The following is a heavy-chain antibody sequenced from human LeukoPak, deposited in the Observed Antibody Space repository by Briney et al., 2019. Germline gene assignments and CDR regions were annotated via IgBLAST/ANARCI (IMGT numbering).Heavy chain of an antibody. CDR3: ARGYRGYDWVFEN. J-gene: IGHJ4*02. CDR1: GFTFSSYS. V-gene: IGHV3-48*04. CDR2: ISSSSSTI. Sequence: GGSLRLPCAASGFTFSSYSMNWVRQAPGKGLEWVSYISSSSSTIYYADSVKGRFTISRDNAKNSLYLQMNSLRAEDTAVYYCARGYRGYDWVFENWGQGTLVTVSS. D-gene: IGHD5-12*01.